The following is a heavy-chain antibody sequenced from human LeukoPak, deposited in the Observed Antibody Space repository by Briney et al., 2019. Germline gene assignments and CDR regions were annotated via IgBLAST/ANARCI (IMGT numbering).Heavy chain of an antibody. J-gene: IGHJ5*02. CDR3: TREVRSAWASFDP. Sequence: ASETLSLTCTVSGYSISSGYYWGWIRQPPGKGLEWIGSIHYSARIYYNPSLKSRLTISPDTSKNQFSLKLTSVTAADTAVYYCTREVRSAWASFDPWGQGTLVIVSS. D-gene: IGHD1-26*01. CDR1: GYSISSGYY. CDR2: IHYSARI. V-gene: IGHV4-38-2*02.